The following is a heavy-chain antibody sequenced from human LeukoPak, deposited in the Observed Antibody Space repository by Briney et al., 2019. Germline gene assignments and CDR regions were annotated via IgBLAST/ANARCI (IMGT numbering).Heavy chain of an antibody. D-gene: IGHD6-6*01. CDR1: GFTFSSYE. J-gene: IGHJ4*02. V-gene: IGHV3-48*03. Sequence: GSLRLSCAASGFTFSSYEMNWVRQAPGKGLEWVSYISSSGSTIYYADSVKGRFTISRDNAKNSLYLQMNSLRAEDTAVYYCAREKYSSSGVDYWGQGTLVTVSS. CDR2: ISSSGSTI. CDR3: AREKYSSSGVDY.